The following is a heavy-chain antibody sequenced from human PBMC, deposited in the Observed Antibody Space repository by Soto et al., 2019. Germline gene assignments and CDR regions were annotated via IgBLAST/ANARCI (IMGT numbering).Heavy chain of an antibody. CDR3: AKDGAYYDIFTGSKPFDY. Sequence: QVQLVESGGGVVQPGRSLRLSCAASGFTFSSYGMHWVRQAPGKGLEWVAVISYDGSNKYYADSVKGRFTISRDNSKNTLYLQMNSRSAEDTAVYYCAKDGAYYDIFTGSKPFDYWGQGTLVTVSS. CDR2: ISYDGSNK. J-gene: IGHJ4*02. D-gene: IGHD3-9*01. V-gene: IGHV3-30*18. CDR1: GFTFSSYG.